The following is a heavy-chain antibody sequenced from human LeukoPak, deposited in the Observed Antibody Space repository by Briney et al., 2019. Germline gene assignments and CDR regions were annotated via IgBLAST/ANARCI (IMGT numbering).Heavy chain of an antibody. Sequence: SVKVSCKASGGTFSSYAISWVRQAPGQGLEWMGGIIPIFGTANYAQEFQGRVTITADKSTSTAYMELSSLRSEDTAVYYCARDEGRVAPDIWGRGTMVTVSS. CDR1: GGTFSSYA. J-gene: IGHJ3*02. CDR2: IIPIFGTA. CDR3: ARDEGRVAPDI. V-gene: IGHV1-69*06. D-gene: IGHD3-3*01.